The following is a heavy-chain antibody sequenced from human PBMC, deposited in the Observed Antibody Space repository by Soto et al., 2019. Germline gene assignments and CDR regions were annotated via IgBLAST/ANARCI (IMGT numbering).Heavy chain of an antibody. CDR2: ISGSGVST. CDR1: EFTFSSYA. CDR3: AKDRGVVVVVTTGGAFDL. J-gene: IGHJ3*01. V-gene: IGHV3-23*01. Sequence: VRSLRLSCEVSEFTFSSYAMSWVRQAPGKGLEWVSTISGSGVSTYYGDSVKGRFTISRDNSKNTLYLQMNSLRVEDTAMYYCAKDRGVVVVVTTGGAFDLWGQGTMVTVSS. D-gene: IGHD3-22*01.